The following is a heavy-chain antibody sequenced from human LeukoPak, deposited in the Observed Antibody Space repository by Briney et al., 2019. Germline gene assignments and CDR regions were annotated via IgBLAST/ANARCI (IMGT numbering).Heavy chain of an antibody. CDR3: ATGFPRFWDY. CDR2: IKQDGSEK. Sequence: GGSLRLSCAASGFTFSSYWMSWVRQAPGKGLEWVANIKQDGSEKYYVDSVKGRFTISRDNAKNSLFLQVNSLRAEDTAVYYCATGFPRFWDYWGQGTLVTVSS. J-gene: IGHJ4*02. CDR1: GFTFSSYW. V-gene: IGHV3-7*01. D-gene: IGHD3-3*01.